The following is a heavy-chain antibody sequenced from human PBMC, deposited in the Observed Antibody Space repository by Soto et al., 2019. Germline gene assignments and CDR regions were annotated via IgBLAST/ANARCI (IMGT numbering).Heavy chain of an antibody. J-gene: IGHJ4*02. CDR3: AKSAPMDAGDKYYYDF. CDR1: GGTFSTFG. Sequence: SVKVSCKASGGTFSTFGISWVRQAPGQGLEWMGGIIPFFGTARYSQRFEDRITITADESTNTVYMDLRSLTSEDAAIYYCAKSAPMDAGDKYYYDFWGQGALVPVSS. D-gene: IGHD4-17*01. CDR2: IIPFFGTA. V-gene: IGHV1-69*13.